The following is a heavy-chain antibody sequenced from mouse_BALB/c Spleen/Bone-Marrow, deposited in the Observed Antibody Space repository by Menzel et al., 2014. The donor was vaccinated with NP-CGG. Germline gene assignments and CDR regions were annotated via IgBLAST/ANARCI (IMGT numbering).Heavy chain of an antibody. J-gene: IGHJ2*01. V-gene: IGHV5-6-2*01. CDR1: GFTFSNYY. CDR2: INTNGGNT. Sequence: VQLKESGGGLVKLGGSLKLSCAASGFTFSNYYMSWVRQTPEKRLELVAAINTNGGNTFYPDTVKGRFTISRDNAKNTLYLQMSSLKSEDSALYYCARHRQWLSPFDYWGQGTTLTVSS. CDR3: ARHRQWLSPFDY. D-gene: IGHD2-2*01.